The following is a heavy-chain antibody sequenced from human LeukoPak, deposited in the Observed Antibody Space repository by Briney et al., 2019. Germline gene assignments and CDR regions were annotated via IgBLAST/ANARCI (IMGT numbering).Heavy chain of an antibody. D-gene: IGHD4/OR15-4a*01. V-gene: IGHV3-72*01. CDR3: SREFRCYNRLRIYYYYMDV. J-gene: IGHJ6*03. Sequence: LSLTCTVSGGSISSSSYYWGWIRQPPGKGLEWVGRTRNKANSYITEYAASVKGRFTILRDDSKKSLYLQMNSLKTEDTAVYYCSREFRCYNRLRIYYYYMDVWGKGTTVSVSS. CDR1: GGSISSSSYY. CDR2: TRNKANSYIT.